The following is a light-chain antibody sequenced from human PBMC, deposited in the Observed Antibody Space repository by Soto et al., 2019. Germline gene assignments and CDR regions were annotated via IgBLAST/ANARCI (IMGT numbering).Light chain of an antibody. Sequence: EIVMTQSPATLSVSPGERATLSCRASQSISSNLAWYQQKPGQAPRLLFYGASSRATGIPARFSGSGSGTEFALTISSLQSEDCAVYYCQQYNSWPPMYTFGQGTKLEIK. CDR2: GAS. CDR3: QQYNSWPPMYT. CDR1: QSISSN. J-gene: IGKJ2*01. V-gene: IGKV3-15*01.